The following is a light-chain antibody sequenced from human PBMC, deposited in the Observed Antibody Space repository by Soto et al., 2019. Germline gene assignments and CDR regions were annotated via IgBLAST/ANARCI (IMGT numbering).Light chain of an antibody. V-gene: IGKV1-39*01. CDR3: QQRYSTPPT. Sequence: DIQMTQSPSSLSASVGDRVTITCRASQSISSYLNWYQQKPGKAPKLLIYAASSLQSGVPSRFSGSGSGTDFTLTISSLQPEDFATYYCQQRYSTPPTFGQGNKLEIK. CDR2: AAS. CDR1: QSISSY. J-gene: IGKJ2*01.